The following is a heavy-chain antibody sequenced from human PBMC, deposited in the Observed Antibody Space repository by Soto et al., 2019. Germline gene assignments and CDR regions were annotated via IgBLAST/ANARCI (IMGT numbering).Heavy chain of an antibody. CDR3: ASRGIAAAGTFWFDP. Sequence: QVQLVQSGAEVKKPGSSVKVSCKASGGTFSSYAIIWVRQAPRQGLEWMGGIIPIFGTANYAQKFQGRVTITADESTSTAYMELSSLRSEDTAVYYCASRGIAAAGTFWFDPWGQVTLVTVSS. D-gene: IGHD6-13*01. J-gene: IGHJ5*02. V-gene: IGHV1-69*01. CDR2: IIPIFGTA. CDR1: GGTFSSYA.